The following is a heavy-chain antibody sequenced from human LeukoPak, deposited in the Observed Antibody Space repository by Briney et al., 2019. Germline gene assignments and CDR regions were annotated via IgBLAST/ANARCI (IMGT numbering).Heavy chain of an antibody. D-gene: IGHD1-26*01. V-gene: IGHV3-23*01. CDR2: ISGSGVSS. Sequence: PGGSLRLSCAASGFTFSSYAMSWVRQAPGKGLEWVSAISGSGVSSYYADSVKGRFTISRDNSKNSLYLQMNSLRTEDTALYYCAKVKDRSGIFCLDYWGQGTLVTVSS. CDR3: AKVKDRSGIFCLDY. CDR1: GFTFSSYA. J-gene: IGHJ4*02.